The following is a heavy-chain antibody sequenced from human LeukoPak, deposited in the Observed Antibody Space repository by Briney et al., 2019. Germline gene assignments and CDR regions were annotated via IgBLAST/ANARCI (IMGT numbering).Heavy chain of an antibody. CDR1: GSSISSGSYY. V-gene: IGHV4-61*02. D-gene: IGHD2-2*01. Sequence: SETLSLTCTVSGSSISSGSYYWSWLRQPAGTGLEWIGRIYTSGSTNYNPSLKSRVSISVDTSKNQFSLKLSSVTAADTAVYYCARGPGYCSSTSCYYYYMDVWGKGTTVTVSS. J-gene: IGHJ6*03. CDR2: IYTSGST. CDR3: ARGPGYCSSTSCYYYYMDV.